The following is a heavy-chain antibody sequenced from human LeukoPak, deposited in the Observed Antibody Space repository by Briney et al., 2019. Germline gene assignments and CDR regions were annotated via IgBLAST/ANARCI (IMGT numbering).Heavy chain of an antibody. CDR1: GFTFSSYE. D-gene: IGHD3-22*01. CDR3: ARAHYYDSSGYYPPDAFDI. Sequence: GGSLRLSCAASGFTFSSYEMNWVRQAPGKGLEWVSYISSSGSTIYYADSVKGRFTISRDNAKNSLYLQMNSLRAEDTAVYYCARAHYYDSSGYYPPDAFDIWGQGTMVTVS. J-gene: IGHJ3*02. CDR2: ISSSGSTI. V-gene: IGHV3-48*03.